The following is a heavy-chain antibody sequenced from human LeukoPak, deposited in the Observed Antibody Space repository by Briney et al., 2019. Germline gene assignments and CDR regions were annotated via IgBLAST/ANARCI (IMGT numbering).Heavy chain of an antibody. CDR3: ARDLGYYDSSGYYYFGY. CDR2: IYYSGST. D-gene: IGHD3-22*01. V-gene: IGHV4-59*12. J-gene: IGHJ4*02. Sequence: PSETLSLTCTVSGDSINNYYWSWIRQPPGKGLEWIGYIYYSGSTNYNPSLKSRVTISVDTSKNQFSLNLSSVTAADTAVYYCARDLGYYDSSGYYYFGYWGQGTLVTVSS. CDR1: GDSINNYY.